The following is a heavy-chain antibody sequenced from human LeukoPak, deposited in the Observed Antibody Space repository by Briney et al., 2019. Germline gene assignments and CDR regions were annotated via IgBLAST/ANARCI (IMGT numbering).Heavy chain of an antibody. CDR2: IYYSGST. CDR1: GGSISSGGYY. J-gene: IGHJ3*02. V-gene: IGHV4-61*08. Sequence: SSETLSLTCTVSGGSISSGGYYWSWIRQHPGKGLEWIGYIYYSGSTNYNPSLKSRVTISVDTSKNQISLKLSSVTAADTAVYYCARRDGYNPRGAFDIWGQGPMVTVSS. CDR3: ARRDGYNPRGAFDI. D-gene: IGHD5-24*01.